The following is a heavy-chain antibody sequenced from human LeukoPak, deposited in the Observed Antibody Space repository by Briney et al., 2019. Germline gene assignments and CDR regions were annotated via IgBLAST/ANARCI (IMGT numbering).Heavy chain of an antibody. CDR3: ATSDYYDTSRHPHDAFDI. D-gene: IGHD3-22*01. V-gene: IGHV3-23*01. J-gene: IGHJ3*02. CDR1: GFTFSIYA. Sequence: QPGGSLRLSCAASGFTFSIYAMIWFRQAPGKGLEWVSSLSGSGGRASYADSVKGRFTISRDNSKETLYLQMNSLRAEDTAVYYCATSDYYDTSRHPHDAFDIWGQGTMVTVSS. CDR2: LSGSGGRA.